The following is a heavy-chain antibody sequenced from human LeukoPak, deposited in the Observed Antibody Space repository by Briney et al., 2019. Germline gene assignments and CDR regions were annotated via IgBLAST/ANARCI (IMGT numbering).Heavy chain of an antibody. Sequence: GGSLRLSCAASGFTFSSYSMNWVRQAPGKGLEWVSSISSSSSYIYYADSVKGRFTISRDNAKNSLYLQMNSLRAEDTAVYYCARGMAIPGAFDIWGQGTMVTVSS. CDR2: ISSSSSYI. CDR3: ARGMAIPGAFDI. V-gene: IGHV3-21*01. J-gene: IGHJ3*02. D-gene: IGHD2-21*01. CDR1: GFTFSSYS.